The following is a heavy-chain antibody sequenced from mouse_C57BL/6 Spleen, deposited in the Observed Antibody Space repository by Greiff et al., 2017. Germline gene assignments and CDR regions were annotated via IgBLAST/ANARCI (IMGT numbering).Heavy chain of an antibody. Sequence: EVQVVESGGGLVQPGGSMKLSCVASGFTFSNYWMNWVRQSPEKGLEWVAQIRLKSDNYATHYAESVKGRFTISRDDSKSSVYLQMNNLRAEDTGIYYCTVITTVEGYFDYWGQGTTLTVSS. CDR3: TVITTVEGYFDY. V-gene: IGHV6-3*01. D-gene: IGHD1-1*01. CDR2: IRLKSDNYAT. CDR1: GFTFSNYW. J-gene: IGHJ2*01.